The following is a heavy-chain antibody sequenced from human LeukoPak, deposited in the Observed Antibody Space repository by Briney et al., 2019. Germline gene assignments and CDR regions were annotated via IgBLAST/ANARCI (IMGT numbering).Heavy chain of an antibody. J-gene: IGHJ4*02. Sequence: GGSLRLSCAASGFTFSSYWMSWVRQAPGKGLEWVSYISSSSSTIYYADSVKGRFTISRDNAKNSLYLQMNSLRDEDTAVYYCARVVWGSSRYSDYWGQGTLVTVSS. CDR3: ARVVWGSSRYSDY. CDR2: ISSSSSTI. D-gene: IGHD3-16*02. V-gene: IGHV3-48*02. CDR1: GFTFSSYW.